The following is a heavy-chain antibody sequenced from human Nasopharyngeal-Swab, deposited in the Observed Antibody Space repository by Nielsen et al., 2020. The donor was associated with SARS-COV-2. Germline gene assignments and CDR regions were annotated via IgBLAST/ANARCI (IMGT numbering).Heavy chain of an antibody. V-gene: IGHV7-4-1*02. D-gene: IGHD6-6*01. CDR3: ARLIAAPRGNWFDP. Sequence: WVRHAPGQGLEWMGWINTNTGNPTYAQGFTGRFVFSLDTSVSTAYLQISSLKAEDTAVYYCARLIAAPRGNWFDPWGQGTLVTVSS. J-gene: IGHJ5*02. CDR2: INTNTGNP.